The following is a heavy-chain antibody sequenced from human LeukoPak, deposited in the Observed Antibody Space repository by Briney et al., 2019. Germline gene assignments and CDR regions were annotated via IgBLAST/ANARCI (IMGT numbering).Heavy chain of an antibody. CDR3: TKDVADCDWGDYRHFDM. D-gene: IGHD3-16*02. CDR2: ITWNSDFT. J-gene: IGHJ4*02. CDR1: LVSLQDYS. V-gene: IGHV3-9*01. Sequence: GRSLRLSRAHSLVSLQDYSIQWVLQSPRKGLERVAGITWNSDFTALADSVKGRFTISRDNANNSVCLHMNTLTPDATGVYCCTKDVADCDWGDYRHFDMWGQGTLVTVSA.